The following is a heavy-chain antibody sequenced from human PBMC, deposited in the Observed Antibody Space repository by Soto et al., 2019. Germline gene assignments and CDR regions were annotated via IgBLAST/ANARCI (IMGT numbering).Heavy chain of an antibody. D-gene: IGHD2-21*02. CDR3: ARGWGLPARGQDAFDI. Sequence: GGSLRLSCAASGFTFSSYGMHWVRQAPGKGLEWVAVIWYDGSNKYYADSVKGRFTISRDNSKNTLYLQMNSLRAEDTAVYYCARGWGLPARGQDAFDIWGQGTMVTVSS. CDR2: IWYDGSNK. J-gene: IGHJ3*02. V-gene: IGHV3-33*01. CDR1: GFTFSSYG.